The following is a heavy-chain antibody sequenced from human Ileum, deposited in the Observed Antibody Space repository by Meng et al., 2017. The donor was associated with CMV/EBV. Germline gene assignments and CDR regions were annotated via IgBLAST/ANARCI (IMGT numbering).Heavy chain of an antibody. V-gene: IGHV3-23*03. Sequence: SGFTFSSYALRWVRQAPGKGLEWVSVIYSGGSGTYYIDSVKGRFTISRDNSKNTLYLQMNNLRAEDTAVYFCAKAGSGYYYRPSWGQGTLVTVSS. J-gene: IGHJ4*02. CDR1: GFTFSSYA. D-gene: IGHD3-22*01. CDR3: AKAGSGYYYRPS. CDR2: IYSGGSGT.